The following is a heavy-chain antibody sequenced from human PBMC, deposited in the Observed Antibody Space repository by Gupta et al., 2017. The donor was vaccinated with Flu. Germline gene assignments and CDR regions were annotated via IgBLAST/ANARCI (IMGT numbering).Heavy chain of an antibody. CDR3: TTGSITTDTKTKNNWYDP. V-gene: IGHV3-15*04. Sequence: VRQAPGKGLEWVGRIESKADGGTTDYAAPVKGRFTISRDDSKNTLYLQMNSLKTEDTAVYFCTTGSITTDTKTKNNWYDPWGQGTLVTVSS. D-gene: IGHD1-20*01. CDR2: IESKADGGTT. J-gene: IGHJ5*02.